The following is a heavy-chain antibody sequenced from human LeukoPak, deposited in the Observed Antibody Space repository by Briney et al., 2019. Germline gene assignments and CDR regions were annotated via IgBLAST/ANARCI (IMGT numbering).Heavy chain of an antibody. J-gene: IGHJ6*03. CDR1: GYTFTSYY. Sequence: ASVKVSCKASGYTFTSYYMHWVRQAPGQGLEWRGITNPIGVSARYAQKFQGTVTMTRDMSTSTVYMELSSLRSEDTVVYYCARAWLGSSWGYYYYMDVWGKGTTVTVSS. V-gene: IGHV1-46*01. CDR3: ARAWLGSSWGYYYYMDV. D-gene: IGHD6-13*01. CDR2: TNPIGVSA.